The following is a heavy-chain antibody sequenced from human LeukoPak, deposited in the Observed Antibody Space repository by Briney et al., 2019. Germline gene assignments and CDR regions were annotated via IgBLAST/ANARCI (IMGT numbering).Heavy chain of an antibody. CDR3: ARGAYNSGGTHEN. V-gene: IGHV3-21*01. D-gene: IGHD3-22*01. CDR2: ISSSSSYI. J-gene: IGHJ4*02. CDR1: GFTFSSYS. Sequence: PGGSLRLSCAASGFTFSSYSMNWVRQAPGKGLEWVSSISSSSSYIYYADSVKGRFTISRDNAKNSLYLQMNSLRAEDTALYYCARGAYNSGGTHENWGQGTLVTVSS.